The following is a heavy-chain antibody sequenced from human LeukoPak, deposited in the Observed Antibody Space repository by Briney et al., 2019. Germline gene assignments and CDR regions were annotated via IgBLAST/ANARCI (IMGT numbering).Heavy chain of an antibody. D-gene: IGHD1-7*01. Sequence: SETLSLTCTVSGGSISSSSYYWGWIRQPPGKGLEWIGSIYYSGSTYYNPSLKSRVTISVDTSKNQFSLKLSSVTAADTAVYYCARTPNYSPPFDYWGQGTLVTVSS. CDR2: IYYSGST. V-gene: IGHV4-39*07. J-gene: IGHJ4*02. CDR1: GGSISSSSYY. CDR3: ARTPNYSPPFDY.